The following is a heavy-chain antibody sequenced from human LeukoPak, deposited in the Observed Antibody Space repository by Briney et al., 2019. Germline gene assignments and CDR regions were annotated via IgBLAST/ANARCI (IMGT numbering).Heavy chain of an antibody. Sequence: PGRSLRLSCAASGFTFSSYGMHWIRQAPGKGLEWVAVISYDGSNKYYADSVKGRFTISRDNSKNTLYLQMNSLGAEDTAVYYCAKDLDYGADLWGQGTLVTVSS. CDR1: GFTFSSYG. CDR2: ISYDGSNK. J-gene: IGHJ5*02. V-gene: IGHV3-30*18. D-gene: IGHD4-17*01. CDR3: AKDLDYGADL.